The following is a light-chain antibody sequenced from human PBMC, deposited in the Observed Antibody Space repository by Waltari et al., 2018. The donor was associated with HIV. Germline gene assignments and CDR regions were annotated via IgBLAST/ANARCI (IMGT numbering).Light chain of an antibody. CDR2: DVS. Sequence: QSALTPPAPVSGSPGQSITISCTGTSSDVGGYNYLSWYQQHPGKAPKLMIYDVSNRPSGVSNRFSGSKSGNTASLTISGLQAEDEADYYCSSYTSSSTLYVFGTGTKVTVL. CDR3: SSYTSSSTLYV. J-gene: IGLJ1*01. V-gene: IGLV2-14*01. CDR1: SSDVGGYNY.